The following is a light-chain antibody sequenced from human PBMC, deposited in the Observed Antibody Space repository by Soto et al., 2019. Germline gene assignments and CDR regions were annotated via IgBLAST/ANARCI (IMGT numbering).Light chain of an antibody. Sequence: EIVLTQSPATLSLSPGEGATLSCRASQSVSRYLAWYQQKPGQAPRLLIYDTSNRATGIPARFSGSGSGADFTLTISSLEPEDFAVYYCQQRSIWPLTFGGGTKVEIK. CDR1: QSVSRY. CDR2: DTS. J-gene: IGKJ4*01. CDR3: QQRSIWPLT. V-gene: IGKV3-11*01.